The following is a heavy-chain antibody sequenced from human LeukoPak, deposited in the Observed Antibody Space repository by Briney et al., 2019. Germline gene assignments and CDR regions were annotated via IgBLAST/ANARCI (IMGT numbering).Heavy chain of an antibody. J-gene: IGHJ4*02. CDR2: ISGSGGST. D-gene: IGHD4-17*01. CDR1: GFSFSTYA. Sequence: GGSLRLSCAASGFSFSTYATSWVRQAPGKGLEWVSAISGSGGSTYYADSVKGRFTISRDNSKTTLYLQMDSLRAEDTAVYYCAKDATVTTHRLAGWGQGTLVTVSS. V-gene: IGHV3-23*01. CDR3: AKDATVTTHRLAG.